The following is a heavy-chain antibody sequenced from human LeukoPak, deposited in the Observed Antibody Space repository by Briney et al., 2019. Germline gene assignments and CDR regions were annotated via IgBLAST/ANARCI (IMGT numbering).Heavy chain of an antibody. J-gene: IGHJ6*03. Sequence: GGSLRLSCAASGFTFSDYYMSWIRQAPGKGLEWVSYISSSGSTVYYADSVKGRFTISRDSAKNSLYLQTNSLRAEDTAVYYCARAPFAAAGTYYYYYYMDVWGKGTTVTISS. D-gene: IGHD6-13*01. V-gene: IGHV3-11*01. CDR2: ISSSGSTV. CDR1: GFTFSDYY. CDR3: ARAPFAAAGTYYYYYYMDV.